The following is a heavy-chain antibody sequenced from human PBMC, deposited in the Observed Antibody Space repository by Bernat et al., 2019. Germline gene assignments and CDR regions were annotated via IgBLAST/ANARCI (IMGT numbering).Heavy chain of an antibody. D-gene: IGHD1-26*01. CDR2: ISYDGSNK. V-gene: IGHV3-30*04. CDR3: AKGMLGATGMDY. Sequence: VQLVESGGGLVKPGGSLRLSCAASGFTFSSYAMHWVRQAPGKGLEWVAVISYDGSNKYYADSVKGRFTISRDNSKNTLYLQMNSLRAEDTAVYYCAKGMLGATGMDYWGQGTLVTVSS. CDR1: GFTFSSYA. J-gene: IGHJ4*02.